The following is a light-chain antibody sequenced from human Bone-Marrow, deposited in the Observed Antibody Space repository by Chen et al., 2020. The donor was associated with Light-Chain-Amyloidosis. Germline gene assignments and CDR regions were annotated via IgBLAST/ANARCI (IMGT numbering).Light chain of an antibody. CDR1: DLPTKY. V-gene: IGLV3-25*03. CDR3: QAADSSVTYEVI. CDR2: RDT. Sequence: SYELTQPPSVSVSPGQTARINCSGDDLPTKYAYWYQQKPGQAPVLVIHRDTERPSGISERFSGSSAGTTDTLTISGVQAEDEADYHCQAADSSVTYEVIFGGGTKLTVL. J-gene: IGLJ2*01.